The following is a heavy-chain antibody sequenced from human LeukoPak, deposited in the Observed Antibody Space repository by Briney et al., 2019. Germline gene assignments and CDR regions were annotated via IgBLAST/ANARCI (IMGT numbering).Heavy chain of an antibody. CDR3: ARHQWDLLSRWVDP. J-gene: IGHJ5*02. D-gene: IGHD1-26*01. Sequence: PSETLSLTCTVSGGSISSPDAYWGWIRQSPGKGLEWIGNMFYGGNNNYNPSLNSRVTISVDTSKNQFFLTLTSVTAADTAVYYCARHQWDLLSRWVDPWGRGTLVTVSS. CDR2: MFYGGNN. CDR1: GGSISSPDAY. V-gene: IGHV4-39*01.